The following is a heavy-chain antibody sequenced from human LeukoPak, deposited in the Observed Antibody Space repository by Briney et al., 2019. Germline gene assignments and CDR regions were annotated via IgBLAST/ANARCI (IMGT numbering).Heavy chain of an antibody. CDR2: IWYDGSNK. J-gene: IGHJ4*02. Sequence: GGSLRLSCAASGFIFSNYGMHWVRQAPGKGLEWVAVIWYDGSNKYYGDSVKGRFTISRDDSKNTLYLEMNSLRAEDTAVYYCAREASFGEHRAVDYCGQGTLVTVSS. CDR3: AREASFGEHRAVDY. CDR1: GFIFSNYG. D-gene: IGHD3-10*01. V-gene: IGHV3-33*01.